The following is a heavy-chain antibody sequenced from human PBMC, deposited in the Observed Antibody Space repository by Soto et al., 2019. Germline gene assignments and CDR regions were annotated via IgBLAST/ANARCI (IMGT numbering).Heavy chain of an antibody. J-gene: IGHJ4*02. Sequence: GGSLKISCAASGFTFSSYAMSWVRQAPGKGLEWVSAISGSGGSTYYADSVKGRFTISRDNSKNTLYLQMNSLRAEDTAVYYCAKDPKYRYGDFEIDYWGQGTLVTVSS. CDR3: AKDPKYRYGDFEIDY. CDR2: ISGSGGST. CDR1: GFTFSSYA. D-gene: IGHD4-17*01. V-gene: IGHV3-23*01.